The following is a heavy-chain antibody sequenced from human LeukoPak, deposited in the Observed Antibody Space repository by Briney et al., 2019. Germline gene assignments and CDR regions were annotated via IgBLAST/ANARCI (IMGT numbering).Heavy chain of an antibody. CDR2: INAGNGNT. V-gene: IGHV1-3*01. D-gene: IGHD3-22*01. J-gene: IGHJ4*02. Sequence: WMGWINAGNGNTKYSQKFQGRVTIARDTSASTAYMELSSLRSEDTAVYYCASSPRGSGYYDYWGREPWSPSPQ. CDR3: ASSPRGSGYYDY.